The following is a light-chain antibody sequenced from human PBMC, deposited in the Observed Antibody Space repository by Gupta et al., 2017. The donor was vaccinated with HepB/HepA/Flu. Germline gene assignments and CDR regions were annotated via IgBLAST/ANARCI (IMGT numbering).Light chain of an antibody. CDR3: TSYTSSGTRV. V-gene: IGLV2-14*03. Sequence: QSALTQPASVSGSPGQSITISCTGTSSDIGGYNYVSWYQQHPGNAPKVMIYDVSNRPSGVSNRFSGSKSGNTASLTISGLQAEDEADYYCTSYTSSGTRVFGGGTKLTVL. CDR2: DVS. CDR1: SSDIGGYNY. J-gene: IGLJ3*02.